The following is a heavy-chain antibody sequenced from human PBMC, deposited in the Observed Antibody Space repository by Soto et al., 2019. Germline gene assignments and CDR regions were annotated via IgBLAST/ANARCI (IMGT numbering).Heavy chain of an antibody. CDR3: AKESHYSSTWLYYYGMDV. J-gene: IGHJ6*02. CDR1: GFTFSSYA. CDR2: ISGSGGSI. D-gene: IGHD6-13*01. Sequence: EVQLLESGGGLVQPGGSLRLSCAGSGFTFSSYAMSWVRQAPGKGLEWVSAISGSGGSIYYADSVKGRFTISRDNSKNTRYLQMNSLRAEDTAVYYCAKESHYSSTWLYYYGMDVWGQGTTVTVSS. V-gene: IGHV3-23*01.